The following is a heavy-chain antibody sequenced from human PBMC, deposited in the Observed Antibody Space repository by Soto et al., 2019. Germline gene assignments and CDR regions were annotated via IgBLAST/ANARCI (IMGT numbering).Heavy chain of an antibody. J-gene: IGHJ4*02. D-gene: IGHD5-18*01. Sequence: QVQLVQSGAEVKKPGSSVKVSCKASGGSFSSYPISWVRQAPGQGLEWMGGTNANLGTGNYAQKFQGRLTITTDISTTTAYMELSALRSEDTAVYYCPRRDSRGYFRYFDNWGQGTLVTVSS. V-gene: IGHV1-69*06. CDR3: PRRDSRGYFRYFDN. CDR1: GGSFSSYP. CDR2: TNANLGTG.